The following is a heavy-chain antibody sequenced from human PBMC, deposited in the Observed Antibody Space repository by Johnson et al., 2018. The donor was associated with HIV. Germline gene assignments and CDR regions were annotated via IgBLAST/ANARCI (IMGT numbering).Heavy chain of an antibody. J-gene: IGHJ3*02. CDR3: AKDQYGSSGRYAFDI. D-gene: IGHD3-10*01. CDR2: MWYDGSNK. Sequence: QVQLVESGGGVVQPGRSLRLSCAASGFTFSTYGMHWVRQAPGKGLEWVAVMWYDGSNKYYADSVKGRFTISRDNSKNTLYLQMHSLRAEDTAVYYCAKDQYGSSGRYAFDIWGQGTMVTVSS. CDR1: GFTFSTYG. V-gene: IGHV3-33*06.